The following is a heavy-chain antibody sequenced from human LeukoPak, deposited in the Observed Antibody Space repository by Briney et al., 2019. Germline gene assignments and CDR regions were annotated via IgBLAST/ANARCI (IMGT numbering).Heavy chain of an antibody. D-gene: IGHD3-10*01. CDR3: ARGWRYYGSGSYCWFDP. CDR1: GGSLSGYY. J-gene: IGHJ5*02. V-gene: IGHV4-34*01. CDR2: INHSGST. Sequence: SETLSLTCAVYGGSLSGYYRSWIRQPPGKGLEWIGEINHSGSTNYNPSLKSRVTISVDTSKNQFSLKLSSVTAADTAVYYCARGWRYYGSGSYCWFDPWGQGTLVTVSS.